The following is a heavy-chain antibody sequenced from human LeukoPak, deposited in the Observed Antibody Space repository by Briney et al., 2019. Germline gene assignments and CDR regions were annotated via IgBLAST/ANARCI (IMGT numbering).Heavy chain of an antibody. D-gene: IGHD3-3*01. CDR2: IKSDGITI. V-gene: IGHV3-74*01. CDR1: GFTFSNYM. CDR3: TRDFDFSSAI. Sequence: PGGSLRLSCAASGFTFSNYMMHWVRQAPGKGLVWVSRIKSDGITITYADSVKGRFTISRDNAKNTLFLQMNSLRAEDTAVYYCTRDFDFSSAIWGQGTLVTVSS. J-gene: IGHJ4*02.